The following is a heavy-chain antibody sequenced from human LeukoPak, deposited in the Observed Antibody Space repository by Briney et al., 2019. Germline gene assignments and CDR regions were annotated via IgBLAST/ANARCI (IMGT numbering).Heavy chain of an antibody. D-gene: IGHD6-6*01. J-gene: IGHJ6*03. V-gene: IGHV3-33*07. CDR1: GFIFSNYG. CDR2: IWYDGSNK. Sequence: GGSLRLSCAASGFIFSNYGIYWVRQAPGMAPEWVAVIWYDGSNKFYADSVKGRFTISRDNSNNTLYLQMSSLRVEDTAVYYCARGRGSSRYYYYMDVWGKGTTVTVSS. CDR3: ARGRGSSRYYYYMDV.